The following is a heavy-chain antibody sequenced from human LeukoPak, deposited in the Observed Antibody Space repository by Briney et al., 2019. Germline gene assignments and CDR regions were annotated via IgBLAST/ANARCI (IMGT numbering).Heavy chain of an antibody. D-gene: IGHD2-2*01. CDR1: GGSISTSSYY. Sequence: KPSETLSLTCTVSGGSISTSSYYWGWIRQPPGKGLEWIGTVYYSGSTYYNPSLESRVTISLDTSKNQFSLNLTSVTAADTAVYYCATPRYCSTIDCYYYMDLWGIGTTVTVSS. V-gene: IGHV4-39*01. J-gene: IGHJ6*03. CDR3: ATPRYCSTIDCYYYMDL. CDR2: VYYSGST.